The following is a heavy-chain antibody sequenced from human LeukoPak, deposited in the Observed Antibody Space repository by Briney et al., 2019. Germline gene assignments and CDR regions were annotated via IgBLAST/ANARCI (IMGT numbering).Heavy chain of an antibody. CDR1: GFTFSSYS. CDR2: ISSSSSTI. Sequence: GGSLRLSCAASGFTFSSYSMNWVREAPGMGLEWVSYISSSSSTIYYADSVKGRFTISRDNAKNSLYLQMNSLRGEDTAVYYCAKDRTGTTGRDWLDPWGQGTLVTVSS. V-gene: IGHV3-48*01. D-gene: IGHD1-1*01. CDR3: AKDRTGTTGRDWLDP. J-gene: IGHJ5*02.